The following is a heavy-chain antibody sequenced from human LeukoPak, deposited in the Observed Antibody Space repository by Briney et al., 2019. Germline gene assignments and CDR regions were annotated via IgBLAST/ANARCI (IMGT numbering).Heavy chain of an antibody. CDR2: INPSGGST. J-gene: IGHJ4*02. CDR1: GYTFTSYY. D-gene: IGHD3-10*01. CDR3: ASLPYYYGSGSYYKAQDY. Sequence: ASVKVSCKASGYTFTSYYMHWVRQAPGQGLEWMGIINPSGGSTSYAQKFQGSVTMTRDTSTSTVYMELSSLRSEDTAVYYCASLPYYYGSGSYYKAQDYWGQGTLVTVSS. V-gene: IGHV1-46*03.